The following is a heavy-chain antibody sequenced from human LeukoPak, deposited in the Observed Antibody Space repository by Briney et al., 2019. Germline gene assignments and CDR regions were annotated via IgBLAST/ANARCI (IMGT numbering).Heavy chain of an antibody. Sequence: SETLSLTCTVSGGSISSSSYYWGWIRQPPGKGLEWIGSIYYSGSTYYNPSLKSRVTISVDTSKNQFSLKLSYVTAADTAVYYCARDIAAAGRNFDYWGQGTLVTVSS. CDR1: GGSISSSSYY. D-gene: IGHD6-13*01. CDR2: IYYSGST. CDR3: ARDIAAAGRNFDY. V-gene: IGHV4-39*02. J-gene: IGHJ4*02.